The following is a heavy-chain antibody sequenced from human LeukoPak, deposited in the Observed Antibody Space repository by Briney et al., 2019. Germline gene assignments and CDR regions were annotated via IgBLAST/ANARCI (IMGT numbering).Heavy chain of an antibody. CDR3: AKTDV. CDR1: GFSFSNYG. J-gene: IGHJ6*04. Sequence: GGSLRLSCAASGFSFSNYGMSWVRQAPGKGLEWVANIKQDGSEKYYVDSVKGRFTISRDNSKNTLYLQMNSLRAEDTAVYYCAKTDVWGKGTTVTVSS. V-gene: IGHV3-7*01. CDR2: IKQDGSEK.